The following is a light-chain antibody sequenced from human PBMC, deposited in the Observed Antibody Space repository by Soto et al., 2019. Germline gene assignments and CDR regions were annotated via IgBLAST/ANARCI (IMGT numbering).Light chain of an antibody. V-gene: IGLV1-40*01. CDR3: QSYDTTLSSWA. J-gene: IGLJ2*01. Sequence: QSVLTQAPSVSGAPGQRVTISCTGSSSNIGAGYDVQWYQHLPGTAPKLLIHGNTNRPSGVPDRFSGSKSGTSASLAITALQAEDEGDYYCQSYDTTLSSWAFGGGTKVPVL. CDR2: GNT. CDR1: SSNIGAGYD.